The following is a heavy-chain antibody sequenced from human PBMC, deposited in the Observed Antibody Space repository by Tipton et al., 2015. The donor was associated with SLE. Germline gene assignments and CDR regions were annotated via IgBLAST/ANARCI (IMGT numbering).Heavy chain of an antibody. D-gene: IGHD3-22*01. J-gene: IGHJ4*02. CDR3: AKEGGDDSSGYMHY. CDR2: IYSGGSST. V-gene: IGHV3-23*03. Sequence: GSLRLSCAASGFTFRSYAMNWVRQAPGTGLEWVSVIYSGGSSTYSTDSVKGRFTISRDDSKNTLYLQMNSLRDEDTAVYYCAKEGGDDSSGYMHYWGQGTLVTVSP. CDR1: GFTFRSYA.